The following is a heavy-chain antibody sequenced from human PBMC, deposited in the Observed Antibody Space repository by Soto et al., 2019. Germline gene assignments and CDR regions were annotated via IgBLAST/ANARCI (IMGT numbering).Heavy chain of an antibody. V-gene: IGHV1-69*13. J-gene: IGHJ6*02. CDR2: IIPTFGTA. CDR1: GGTFSSYA. CDR3: ARGVAAAGPFYYYYYYGMDV. D-gene: IGHD6-13*01. Sequence: ASVKVSCKASGGTFSSYAISWVRQAPGQGLEWMGGIIPTFGTANYAQKFQGRVTITADESTSTAYMELSSLRSEDTAVYYCARGVAAAGPFYYYYYYGMDVWGQGTTVTVSS.